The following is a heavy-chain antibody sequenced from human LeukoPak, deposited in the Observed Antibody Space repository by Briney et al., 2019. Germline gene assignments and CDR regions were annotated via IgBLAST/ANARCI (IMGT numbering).Heavy chain of an antibody. CDR2: IIPILGIA. Sequence: AASVKVSCKASGGTFSIYAISWVRQAPGQGLEWMGRIIPILGIANYAQKFQGRVTITADKSTSTAYMELSSLRSEDTAVYYCASVSGYDYGPIDYWGQGTLVTVSS. J-gene: IGHJ4*02. D-gene: IGHD5-12*01. CDR1: GGTFSIYA. CDR3: ASVSGYDYGPIDY. V-gene: IGHV1-69*04.